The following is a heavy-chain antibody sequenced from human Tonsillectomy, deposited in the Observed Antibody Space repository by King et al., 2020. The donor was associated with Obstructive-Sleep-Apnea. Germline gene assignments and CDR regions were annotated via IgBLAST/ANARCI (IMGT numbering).Heavy chain of an antibody. CDR1: GGSISSNSYY. J-gene: IGHJ4*02. Sequence: QLQESGPGLVKPSETLSLTCTVSGGSISSNSYYWGWIRQPPGKGLEWIGSVYYSGSTYYNPSLKSRVTTSLDTSKNQFSLKMSSVTAADTAVYYCARGGYSFGYEYYFDQWGQGTLVTVSS. D-gene: IGHD5-18*01. CDR2: VYYSGST. CDR3: ARGGYSFGYEYYFDQ. V-gene: IGHV4-39*07.